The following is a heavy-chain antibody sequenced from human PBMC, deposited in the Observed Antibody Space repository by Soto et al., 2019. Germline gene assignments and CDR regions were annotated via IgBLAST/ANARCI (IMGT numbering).Heavy chain of an antibody. J-gene: IGHJ4*02. CDR2: INHAESN. D-gene: IGHD3-10*01. V-gene: IGHV4-59*01. CDR3: ARFRRNYFDS. CDR1: GDSIIGFY. Sequence: QVQLQESGPGLVKPSETLSLTCTVSGDSIIGFYWGWIRQPPGKGLEWIVYINHAESNYYSPSLQSRVTISLDSSKTQFSLILTSVTAADTAVDFCARFRRNYFDSWGQGTLVTVSS.